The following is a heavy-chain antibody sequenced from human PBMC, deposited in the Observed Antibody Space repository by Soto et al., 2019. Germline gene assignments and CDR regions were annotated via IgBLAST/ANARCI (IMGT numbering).Heavy chain of an antibody. Sequence: QVQLVQSGGEVKKPGASVKVSCKTSGYTFTTYYIHWLRQAPGQGLEWMGIINPTGGSATYAQKFQGRVTMTRGTSTAKVFMGLSSLRSEGTAVYYCVRDRGWFDPWGQGTLVTVSS. CDR2: INPTGGSA. CDR1: GYTFTTYY. CDR3: VRDRGWFDP. V-gene: IGHV1-46*01. J-gene: IGHJ5*02.